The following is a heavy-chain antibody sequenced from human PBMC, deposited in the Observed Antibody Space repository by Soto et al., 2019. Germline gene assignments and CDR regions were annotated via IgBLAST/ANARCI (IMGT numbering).Heavy chain of an antibody. CDR3: AKEGGYSYTYYYYYGMDV. CDR1: GFTFSSYG. V-gene: IGHV3-30*18. Sequence: QVQLVESGGGVVQPGRSLRLSCAASGFTFSSYGMHWVRQAPGKGLEWVAVISYDGSNKYYADSVKGRFTISRDNSKNTXXLQMNSLRAEDTAVYYCAKEGGYSYTYYYYYGMDVWGQGTTVTVSS. J-gene: IGHJ6*02. CDR2: ISYDGSNK. D-gene: IGHD5-18*01.